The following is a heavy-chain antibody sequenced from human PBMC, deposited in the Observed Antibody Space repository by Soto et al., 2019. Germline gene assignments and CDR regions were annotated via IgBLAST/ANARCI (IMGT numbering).Heavy chain of an antibody. D-gene: IGHD6-6*01. CDR2: IWYDGSNK. Sequence: GGSLRLSCAASGFTFSSYGMHWVRQAPGKGLEWVAVIWYDGSNKYYADSVKGRFTISRDNSKNTLYLQMNSLRAEDTAVYYCARDNMVPSSSLVSGGRAFDIWGQGTMVTVSS. J-gene: IGHJ3*02. CDR1: GFTFSSYG. CDR3: ARDNMVPSSSLVSGGRAFDI. V-gene: IGHV3-33*01.